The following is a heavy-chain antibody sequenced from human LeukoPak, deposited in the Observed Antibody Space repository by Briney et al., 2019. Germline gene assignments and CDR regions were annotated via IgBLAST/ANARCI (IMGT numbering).Heavy chain of an antibody. CDR3: ARSRGPNILTGYFMPYYFDY. Sequence: SETLSLTCTVSGGSISSYYWSWIRQPPGKGLEWIGYIYYSGSTNYNPSLKSRVTISVDTSRNQLSLKLSSVTAADTAVYYCARSRGPNILTGYFMPYYFDYWGQGALVTVSS. J-gene: IGHJ4*02. CDR2: IYYSGST. CDR1: GGSISSYY. D-gene: IGHD3-9*01. V-gene: IGHV4-59*01.